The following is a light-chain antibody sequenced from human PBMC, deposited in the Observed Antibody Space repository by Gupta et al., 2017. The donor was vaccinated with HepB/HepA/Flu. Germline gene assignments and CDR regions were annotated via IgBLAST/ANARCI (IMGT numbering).Light chain of an antibody. CDR1: QSLIHSDGNNY. J-gene: IGKJ2*03. V-gene: IGKV2-24*01. CDR3: MQATQFPS. Sequence: DIMMTQTPLSPPVTLGRPASLPCRSSQSLIHSDGNNYLSWLQQRPGQPPRLLIYQSSNRFSGVPDRFSGSWAGTDFTLKISSVEAEDVGIYYCMQATQFPSFGQGTKLEIK. CDR2: QSS.